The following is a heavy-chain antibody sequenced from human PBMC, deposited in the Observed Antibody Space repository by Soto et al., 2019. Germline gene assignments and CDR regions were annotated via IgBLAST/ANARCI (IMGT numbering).Heavy chain of an antibody. CDR1: GYSFNTYG. D-gene: IGHD3-10*01. CDR3: ARGGSTYRKNMDV. CDR2: ISTYNGNT. J-gene: IGHJ6*02. V-gene: IGHV1-18*01. Sequence: ASVKVSCKAGGYSFNTYGITWVRQAPGQGLEWMGWISTYNGNTNYAQRLQGRVTMTTDTSTRTAYVELRSLTSDDTAVYYCARGGSTYRKNMDVWGHGTTVTVSS.